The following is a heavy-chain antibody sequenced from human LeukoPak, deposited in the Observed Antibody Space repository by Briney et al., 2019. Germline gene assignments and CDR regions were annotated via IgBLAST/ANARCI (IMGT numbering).Heavy chain of an antibody. CDR3: ARTATSGVIYNYFYYMDV. CDR2: IYYSGST. D-gene: IGHD5-12*01. V-gene: IGHV4-39*01. Sequence: PSETLSLTCTVSGGSISSSSYYWGWIRQPPGKGLEWIGSIYYSGSTYYNPSLKSRVTISVDTSKNQFSLKLSSVTAADTAVYYCARTATSGVIYNYFYYMDVWGKGTTVTVSS. CDR1: GGSISSSSYY. J-gene: IGHJ6*03.